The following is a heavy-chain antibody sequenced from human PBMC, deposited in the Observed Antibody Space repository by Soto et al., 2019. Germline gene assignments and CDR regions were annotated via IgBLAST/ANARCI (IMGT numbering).Heavy chain of an antibody. CDR2: IYSGGST. V-gene: IGHV3-53*01. Sequence: LRLSCAASGFTVSSNYMSWVRQAPGKGLEWVSVIYSGGSTYYADSVKGRFTISRDNSKNTLYLQMNSLRAEDTAVYYCARDRRSSSSYYYYGMDVWGQGTTVTVS. J-gene: IGHJ6*02. CDR3: ARDRRSSSSYYYYGMDV. D-gene: IGHD6-6*01. CDR1: GFTVSSNY.